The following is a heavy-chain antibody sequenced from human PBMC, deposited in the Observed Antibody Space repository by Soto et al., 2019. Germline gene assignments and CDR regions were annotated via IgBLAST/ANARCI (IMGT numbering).Heavy chain of an antibody. D-gene: IGHD6-6*01. Sequence: SLXLSCAASGCTFRXXXXXVVRQAPGKGLEWVALIWYDGSKTYDGDSVKGRFTISRDISNNTLYLQMNSLSADDTAVYYCARTVPRPHFGLDVWGQGTTVTVSS. J-gene: IGHJ6*02. CDR1: GCTFRXXX. V-gene: IGHV3-33*01. CDR3: ARTVPRPHFGLDV. CDR2: IWYDGSKT.